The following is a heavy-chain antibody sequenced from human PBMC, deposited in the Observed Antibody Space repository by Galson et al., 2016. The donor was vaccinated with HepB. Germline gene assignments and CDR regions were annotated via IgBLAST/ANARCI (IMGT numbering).Heavy chain of an antibody. CDR1: GFTFSNYY. J-gene: IGHJ3*01. Sequence: SLRLSCAASGFTFSNYYMSWIRQAPGKGLEWVAYISPSTTHTNYADSVMGRFTVSRDNAKNSLYLQMNSLGTEDTAVYYCASPSGRYSIHTFDLWGQGTMVTVSS. V-gene: IGHV3-11*06. CDR2: ISPSTTHT. D-gene: IGHD1-26*01. CDR3: ASPSGRYSIHTFDL.